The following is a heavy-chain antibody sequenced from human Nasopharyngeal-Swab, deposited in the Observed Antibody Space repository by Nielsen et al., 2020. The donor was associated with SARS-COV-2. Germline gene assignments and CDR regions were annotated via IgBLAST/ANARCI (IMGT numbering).Heavy chain of an antibody. J-gene: IGHJ4*02. V-gene: IGHV3-48*04. CDR2: ISSSSGTI. CDR1: GFTFSSYS. D-gene: IGHD3-3*01. CDR3: AAGRYYDFWSGYSDY. Sequence: GGSLRLSCAASGFTFSSYSMNWVRQAPGKGLEWVSYISSSSGTIYYADSVKGRFTISRDNAKNSLYLQMNSLRAEDTAVYYCAAGRYYDFWSGYSDYWGQGTLVTVSS.